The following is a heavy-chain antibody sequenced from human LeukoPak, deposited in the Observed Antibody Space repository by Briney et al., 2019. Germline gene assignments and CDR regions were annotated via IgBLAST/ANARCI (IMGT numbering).Heavy chain of an antibody. V-gene: IGHV3-9*01. Sequence: SGGSLRLSCAASGFTFDDYAMRWVRHAPGKGLGWVSGISWNSGSIGYADSVKGRFTISRDNAKNSLYLQMNSLRAEDTALYYCAKLGGVWFGELSGGTTDAFDIWGQGTMVTVSS. J-gene: IGHJ3*02. CDR1: GFTFDDYA. D-gene: IGHD3-10*01. CDR2: ISWNSGSI. CDR3: AKLGGVWFGELSGGTTDAFDI.